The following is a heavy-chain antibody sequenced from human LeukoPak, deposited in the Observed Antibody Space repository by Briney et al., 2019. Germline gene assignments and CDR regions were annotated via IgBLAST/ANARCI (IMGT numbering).Heavy chain of an antibody. D-gene: IGHD3/OR15-3a*01. CDR1: GVSISSSNSY. J-gene: IGHJ4*02. Sequence: SETLSLTCTISGVSISSSNSYWGWIRQPPGKGLEWIGSIYYSGNTYYNASLKSQVSISIDTSKNQFSLRLTSVTAAGTAVYYCARQTGSGLFILPGGQGTLVTVSS. CDR3: ARQTGSGLFILP. V-gene: IGHV4-39*01. CDR2: IYYSGNT.